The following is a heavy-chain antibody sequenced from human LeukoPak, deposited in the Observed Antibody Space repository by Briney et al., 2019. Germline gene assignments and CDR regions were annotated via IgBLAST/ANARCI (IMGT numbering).Heavy chain of an antibody. D-gene: IGHD2-2*01. CDR3: AKIYCRSTSCHFDY. J-gene: IGHJ4*02. CDR2: ISGSGGST. CDR1: GFTFSSYG. V-gene: IGHV3-23*01. Sequence: GGSLRLSCAASGFTFSSYGMSWVRQAPGKGLEWVSAISGSGGSTYYADSVKGRFTISRDNSKNTLYLQMNNLRAEDTALYYCAKIYCRSTSCHFDYWGQGTLVTVSS.